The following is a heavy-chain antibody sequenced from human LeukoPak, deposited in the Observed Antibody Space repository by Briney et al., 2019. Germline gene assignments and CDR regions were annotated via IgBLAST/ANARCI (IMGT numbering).Heavy chain of an antibody. V-gene: IGHV3-74*01. Sequence: GGSLRLSCAASGFVFSRYWMHWVRQVPGKELVWVSRINNDGSITNSADSVKGRFTISRDNAKDMLYLQMDGLRVEDTAIYYCARGPSVLGAIDNWGQGTLVAVSS. J-gene: IGHJ4*02. CDR1: GFVFSRYW. CDR2: INNDGSIT. D-gene: IGHD3-10*01. CDR3: ARGPSVLGAIDN.